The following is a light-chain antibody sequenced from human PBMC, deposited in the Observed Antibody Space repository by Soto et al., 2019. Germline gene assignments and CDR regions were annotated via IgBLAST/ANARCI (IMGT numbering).Light chain of an antibody. CDR1: QDIKNY. CDR2: AAS. J-gene: IGKJ4*01. V-gene: IGKV1-27*01. CDR3: HRYNTAPLT. Sequence: DIQMTQSPSSLSASVGDSVTITCRASQDIKNYLVWYQQKPGKVPKLLIYAASTLQSGVPSRFSGSGSGTDFSLTISSLQPEDAATYYCHRYNTAPLTFGGGTRVEIK.